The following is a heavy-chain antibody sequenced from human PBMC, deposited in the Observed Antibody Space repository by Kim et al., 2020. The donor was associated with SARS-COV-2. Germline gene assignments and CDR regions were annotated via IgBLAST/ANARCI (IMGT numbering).Heavy chain of an antibody. D-gene: IGHD5-18*01. CDR2: ISGSGDST. Sequence: GGSLRLSCAASGFIFSSYTMSWVRQAPGKGLEWVSGISGSGDSTYYADSVKGRFTSSRDNARNTLYLQMNSLSAEDTAVYYCAKWEDIYGKIYYWGQGTRVTVSS. CDR3: AKWEDIYGKIYY. CDR1: GFIFSSYT. J-gene: IGHJ4*02. V-gene: IGHV3-23*01.